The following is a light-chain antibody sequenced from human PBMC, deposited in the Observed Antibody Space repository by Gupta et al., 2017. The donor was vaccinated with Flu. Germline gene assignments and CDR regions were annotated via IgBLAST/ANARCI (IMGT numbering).Light chain of an antibody. CDR3: QQYYDWPQFT. CDR1: QSVGTN. Sequence: ATLSVSPGERATLSCRASQSVGTNLAWFQQKPGQGPRLLIYGASARATGVPARFSGSGSGTDFTLTISSLQSEDFALYYCQQYYDWPQFTFGPGTKVDTK. CDR2: GAS. V-gene: IGKV3-15*01. J-gene: IGKJ3*01.